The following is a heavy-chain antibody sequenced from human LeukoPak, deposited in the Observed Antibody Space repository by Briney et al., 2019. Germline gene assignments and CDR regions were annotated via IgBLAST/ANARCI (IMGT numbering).Heavy chain of an antibody. CDR1: GYTFTSYD. CDR2: ISAYNGNT. CDR3: ARAGPYSSGWLRSGYYYYYMDV. J-gene: IGHJ6*03. V-gene: IGHV1-18*01. Sequence: ASVRVSCTPSGYTFTSYDINWVRQATGQGLEWMGWISAYNGNTNYAQKLQGRVTMTTDTSTSTAYMELRSLRSDDTAVYYCARAGPYSSGWLRSGYYYYYMDVWGKGTTVTVSS. D-gene: IGHD6-19*01.